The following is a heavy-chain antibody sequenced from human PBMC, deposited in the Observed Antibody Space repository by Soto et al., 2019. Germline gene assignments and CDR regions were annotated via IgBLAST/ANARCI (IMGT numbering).Heavy chain of an antibody. V-gene: IGHV3-53*01. CDR2: IYSGGSS. J-gene: IGHJ4*02. Sequence: SLRVSCAASGFTVSSTDMSLVRQAPGKGLEWVAVIYSGGSSYYADSVKGRLTISRDNSKNTLYLQMSGLRAEGTAVYYCAKDRTRRARNSSDYWSRAPLFNVSS. CDR1: GFTVSSTD. D-gene: IGHD1-7*01. CDR3: AKDRTRRARNSSDY.